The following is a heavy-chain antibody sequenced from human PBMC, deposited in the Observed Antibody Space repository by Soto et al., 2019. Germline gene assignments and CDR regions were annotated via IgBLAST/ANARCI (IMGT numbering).Heavy chain of an antibody. V-gene: IGHV3-23*01. CDR1: GFTFISYA. J-gene: IGHJ4*02. Sequence: QPGGSLRLSCAASGFTFISYAMSWVRQAPGKGLDWVSAISGSGGSTYYADSVKGRFTISRDNSKNTLYLQMNSLRAEDTAVYYCAIKPGTYYYDSSGYPFDYWGQGTLVTVSS. D-gene: IGHD3-22*01. CDR3: AIKPGTYYYDSSGYPFDY. CDR2: ISGSGGST.